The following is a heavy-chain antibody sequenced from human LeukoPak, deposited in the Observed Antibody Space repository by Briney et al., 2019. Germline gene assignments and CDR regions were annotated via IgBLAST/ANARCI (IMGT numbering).Heavy chain of an antibody. CDR2: TSSDLNVK. J-gene: IGHJ4*02. Sequence: PGGSLRLSCAASGFTFSRFGMHWVRQAPGKGLEWVAVTSSDLNVKLYADSVKGRFTISRDNSRSTLYLQMNSLRPEDTAIYYCAREGYYGSGSPPSLYFDYWGQGTLVTVSS. CDR1: GFTFSRFG. V-gene: IGHV3-30*03. CDR3: AREGYYGSGSPPSLYFDY. D-gene: IGHD3-10*01.